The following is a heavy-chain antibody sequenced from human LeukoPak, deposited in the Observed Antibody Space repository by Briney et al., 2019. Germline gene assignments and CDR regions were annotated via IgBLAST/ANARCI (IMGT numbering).Heavy chain of an antibody. J-gene: IGHJ4*02. CDR1: GFTFNNYA. CDR2: ISGSGAST. D-gene: IGHD6-19*01. V-gene: IGHV3-23*01. Sequence: GVSLRLSCAASGFTFNNYAMSWVRQAPGKGLEWVSGISGSGASTYYADSVKGRFTIYRDNSKNTLYLQMNSLRAEDTAVYYCANKGVPIGSGWYAYWGQGTLVTVSS. CDR3: ANKGVPIGSGWYAY.